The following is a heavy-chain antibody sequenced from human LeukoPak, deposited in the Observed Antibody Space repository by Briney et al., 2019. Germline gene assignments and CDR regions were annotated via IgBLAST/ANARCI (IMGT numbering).Heavy chain of an antibody. J-gene: IGHJ4*02. CDR2: IYYSGST. V-gene: IGHV4-39*01. Sequence: SETLSLTCTVSGGSISSSSYYWGWIRQPPGKGLERIGSIYYSGSTYYNPSLKSRVTISVDTSKNQFSLKLSSVTAADTAVYYCARRVTMVRGEKVFDYWGQGTLVTVSS. CDR3: ARRVTMVRGEKVFDY. CDR1: GGSISSSSYY. D-gene: IGHD3-10*01.